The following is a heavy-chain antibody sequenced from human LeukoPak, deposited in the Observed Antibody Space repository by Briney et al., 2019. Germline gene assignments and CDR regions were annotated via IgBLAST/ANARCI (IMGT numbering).Heavy chain of an antibody. Sequence: PGGSLRLSCAVSGFTVSNNYMSWVRQAPGKGLEWVSVISGGGNTYDADSVKGRFTISRDNSKNTLYLQMNSLRAEDTALYYCARDPGWELRKSYFDYWGQGTLVTVSS. CDR1: GFTVSNNY. D-gene: IGHD1-26*01. CDR2: ISGGGNT. V-gene: IGHV3-53*01. J-gene: IGHJ4*02. CDR3: ARDPGWELRKSYFDY.